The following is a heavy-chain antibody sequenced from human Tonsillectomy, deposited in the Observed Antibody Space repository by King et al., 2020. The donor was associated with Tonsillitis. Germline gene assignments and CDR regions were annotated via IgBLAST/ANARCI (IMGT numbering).Heavy chain of an antibody. V-gene: IGHV3-9*01. J-gene: IGHJ4*02. CDR2: ISWDSGSI. CDR3: AKDMGDYYGSGYVY. CDR1: GFTFDDFA. D-gene: IGHD3-22*01. Sequence: VQLVESGGGLVQPGRSLRLSCAASGFTFDDFAMHWVRQTPGKGLEWVSGISWDSGSIGYADSVKGRFTISRDNAKNSLYLQMNSLRAEDTALYYCAKDMGDYYGSGYVYWGQGTLVTVSS.